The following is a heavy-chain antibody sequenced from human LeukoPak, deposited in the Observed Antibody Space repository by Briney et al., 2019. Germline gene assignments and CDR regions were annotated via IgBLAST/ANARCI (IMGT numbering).Heavy chain of an antibody. Sequence: GASVKVSCKASGYTFTSYGISWVRQAPGQGLEWMGWISAYNGNTNYAQKLQGRVTMTTDTSTSTAYMELRSLRSDDTAVYYCARGASRLGVSVPAADVDYWGQGTLVTVSS. D-gene: IGHD2-2*01. CDR2: ISAYNGNT. V-gene: IGHV1-18*01. CDR1: GYTFTSYG. CDR3: ARGASRLGVSVPAADVDY. J-gene: IGHJ4*02.